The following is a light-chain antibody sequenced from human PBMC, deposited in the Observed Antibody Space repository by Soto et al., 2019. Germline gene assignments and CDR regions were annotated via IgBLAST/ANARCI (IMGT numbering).Light chain of an antibody. Sequence: EIVLTQSPGTLSLSPVERATLSGMASQSVSSSYLAWYQQKPGQAPRLLIYGASNRATGIPDRFSGSGSGTDFTLTISRPKPEDFAVYYCQQYGSSGTFGQGTKVDIK. CDR3: QQYGSSGT. CDR1: QSVSSSY. J-gene: IGKJ1*01. V-gene: IGKV3-20*01. CDR2: GAS.